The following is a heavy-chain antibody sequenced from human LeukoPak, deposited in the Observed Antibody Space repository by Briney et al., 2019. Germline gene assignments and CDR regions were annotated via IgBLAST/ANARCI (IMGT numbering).Heavy chain of an antibody. CDR1: GFIVSGDF. Sequence: QTGGSLRLYCAASGFIVSGDFMSWVRQAPGKGLEWVSVIYSDGSTYYADSVKGRFTISRDNSKNTLDLQMTGLRAEDTAVYYCARERGRGRDSPWFDYWGQGTLVTVSS. J-gene: IGHJ4*02. V-gene: IGHV3-53*01. CDR3: ARERGRGRDSPWFDY. CDR2: IYSDGST. D-gene: IGHD1-26*01.